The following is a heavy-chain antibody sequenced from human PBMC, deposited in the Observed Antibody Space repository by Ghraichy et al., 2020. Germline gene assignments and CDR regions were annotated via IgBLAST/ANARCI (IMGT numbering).Heavy chain of an antibody. CDR3: ARMVSLVYFDY. CDR2: IFPRDSDT. D-gene: IGHD1-14*01. CDR1: AYSFTSYW. Sequence: GESLNISCQGSAYSFTSYWIGWVRQMPGKGLELMGIIFPRDSDTTYSPSFQGQVTISVDRSINTAYLQWSSLKASDTAVYYCARMVSLVYFDYWGQGTLVTVSS. J-gene: IGHJ4*02. V-gene: IGHV5-51*01.